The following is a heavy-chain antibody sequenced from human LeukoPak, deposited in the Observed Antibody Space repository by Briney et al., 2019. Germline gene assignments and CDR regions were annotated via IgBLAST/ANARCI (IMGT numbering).Heavy chain of an antibody. Sequence: GASVKVSCKASGGTFSSYAISWVRQAPGQGLEWMGGIIPIFGTANYAQKFQGRVTITADESTSTAYMELSSLRSEDTAVYYCARPLLRYCSGGSCSLGWFDPWGQGTLVTVSS. CDR3: ARPLLRYCSGGSCSLGWFDP. CDR1: GGTFSSYA. CDR2: IIPIFGTA. J-gene: IGHJ5*02. D-gene: IGHD2-15*01. V-gene: IGHV1-69*13.